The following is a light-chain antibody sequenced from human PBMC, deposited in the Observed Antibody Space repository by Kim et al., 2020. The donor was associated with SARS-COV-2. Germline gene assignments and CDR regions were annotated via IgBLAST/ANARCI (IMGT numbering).Light chain of an antibody. CDR2: GNN. Sequence: RVTISRNGSRSNIGEGYDVHWYQQLPAAAPKLLIYGNNNRPSGVPDRLSASKSGTSASLAITGLQAEDEADYYCQSYDSSLSAYVFGTGTKVTVL. V-gene: IGLV1-40*01. CDR3: QSYDSSLSAYV. CDR1: RSNIGEGYD. J-gene: IGLJ1*01.